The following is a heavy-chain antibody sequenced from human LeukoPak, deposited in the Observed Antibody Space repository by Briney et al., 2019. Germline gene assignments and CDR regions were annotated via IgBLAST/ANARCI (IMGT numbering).Heavy chain of an antibody. Sequence: GASVKVSCKASGYTFTNYYMHWVRQAPGQGLEWMGIINPSGGSTTYAQKFQGRVTLTRDMSTSTVYMDLSSLRSEDTAVYYCARQNLRDSDAFDIWGQGTMVTVSS. CDR3: ARQNLRDSDAFDI. CDR2: INPSGGST. J-gene: IGHJ3*02. CDR1: GYTFTNYY. D-gene: IGHD2/OR15-2a*01. V-gene: IGHV1-46*01.